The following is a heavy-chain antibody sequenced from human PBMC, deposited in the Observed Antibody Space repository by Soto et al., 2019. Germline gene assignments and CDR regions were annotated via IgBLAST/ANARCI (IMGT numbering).Heavy chain of an antibody. CDR3: AKDRGWGYVWGSPDY. V-gene: IGHV3-30*18. J-gene: IGHJ4*02. D-gene: IGHD3-16*01. CDR1: GFTFSSYG. Sequence: QVQLVESGGGVVQPGRSLRLSCAASGFTFSSYGMHWVRQAPGKGLEWVAVISYDGSNKYYADSVKGQFTISRDNSKNTLYLQMNSLRAEDTAVYYCAKDRGWGYVWGSPDYWGQGTLVTVSS. CDR2: ISYDGSNK.